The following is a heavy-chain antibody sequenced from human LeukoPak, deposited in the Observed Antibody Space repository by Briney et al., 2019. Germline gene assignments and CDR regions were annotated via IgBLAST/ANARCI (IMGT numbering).Heavy chain of an antibody. CDR3: VRSSVGTTAQYYFDY. D-gene: IGHD1-26*01. V-gene: IGHV4-38-2*01. CDR2: IYHSGST. CDR1: GYSMTSDYY. Sequence: PSETLSLTCVVSGYSMTSDYYWGWIRQPPGKGLEWIGSIYHSGSTYYNPSLKSRVTVSVDTSKNQFSLKLSSVTAADTAVYYFVRSSVGTTAQYYFDYWGQGTLVTVSS. J-gene: IGHJ4*02.